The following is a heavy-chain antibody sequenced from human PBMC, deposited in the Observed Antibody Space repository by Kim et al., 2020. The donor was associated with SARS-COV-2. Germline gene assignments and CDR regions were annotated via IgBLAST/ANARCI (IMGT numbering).Heavy chain of an antibody. CDR3: AREEGNYDYVFGFDY. V-gene: IGHV4-59*13. J-gene: IGHJ4*02. D-gene: IGHD3-16*01. CDR2: IYYSGST. CDR1: GGSISSYY. Sequence: SETLSLTCTVSGGSISSYYWSWIRQPPGKGLEWIGYIYYSGSTNYNPSLKSRVTISVDTSKNHFSLKLSSVTAADTAVYYCAREEGNYDYVFGFDYWGQGTLVTVSS.